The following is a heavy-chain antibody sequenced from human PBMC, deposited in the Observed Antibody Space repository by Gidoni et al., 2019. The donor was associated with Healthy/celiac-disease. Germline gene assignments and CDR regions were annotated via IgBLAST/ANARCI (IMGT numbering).Heavy chain of an antibody. V-gene: IGHV3-11*01. CDR3: ARESADITMIVVPPGY. CDR2: ISSSGSPI. Sequence: AASGFTFSDYYMSWIRQAPGKGLEWVSYISSSGSPIYYADSVKGRFTISRDNAKNSLYLQMNSLRAEDTAVYYCARESADITMIVVPPGYWGQGTLVTVSS. D-gene: IGHD3-22*01. CDR1: GFTFSDYY. J-gene: IGHJ4*02.